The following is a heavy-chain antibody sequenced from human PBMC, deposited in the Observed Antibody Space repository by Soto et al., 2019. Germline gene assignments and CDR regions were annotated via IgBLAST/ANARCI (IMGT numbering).Heavy chain of an antibody. Sequence: QVQLVQSGAEVKKPGSSVKVSCKASGGTFSSYTISWVRQAPGQGLEWMGRIIPILGITNYAQKFQGRVTITADKXTXXXXXXXXXXXXXXXXXXXXXXXNPQRGSGFLFDYWGQGTLVTVSS. CDR2: IIPILGIT. V-gene: IGHV1-69*02. CDR1: GGTFSSYT. D-gene: IGHD2-8*01. CDR3: XXXNPQRGSGFLFDY. J-gene: IGHJ4*02.